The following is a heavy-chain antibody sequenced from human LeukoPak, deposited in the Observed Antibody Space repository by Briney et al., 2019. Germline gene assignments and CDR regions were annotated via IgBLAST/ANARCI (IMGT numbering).Heavy chain of an antibody. J-gene: IGHJ4*02. D-gene: IGHD1-26*01. CDR1: GYTFTSYA. Sequence: ASVKVSCKASGYTFTSYAMNWVRQAPGQGLEWMGWINPNSGGTNYAQKFQGRVTMTRDTSISTAYMELSRLRSDDTAVYYCARDLSVGATPHFDYWGQGTLVTVSS. CDR2: INPNSGGT. V-gene: IGHV1-2*02. CDR3: ARDLSVGATPHFDY.